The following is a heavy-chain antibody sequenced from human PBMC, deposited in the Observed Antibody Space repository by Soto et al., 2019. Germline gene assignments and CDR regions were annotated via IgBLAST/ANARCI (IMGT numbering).Heavy chain of an antibody. Sequence: SETLSLTCTVSGGSISSGGYYWSWIRQHPGKGLEWIGYIYYSGSTYYNPSLKSRVTISVDTSKNQFSLKLSSVTAADTAVYYCARAVGHVYSSSPRKYYFDYWGQGTLVTVSS. J-gene: IGHJ4*02. CDR2: IYYSGST. V-gene: IGHV4-31*03. CDR3: ARAVGHVYSSSPRKYYFDY. D-gene: IGHD6-6*01. CDR1: GGSISSGGYY.